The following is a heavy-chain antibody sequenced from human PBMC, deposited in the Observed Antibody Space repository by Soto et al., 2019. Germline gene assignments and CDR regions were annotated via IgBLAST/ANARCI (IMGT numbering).Heavy chain of an antibody. CDR2: IYHNGIT. Sequence: NPSETLSLTCAVSGGSISSGGYSWTWIRQPPGKGLEWIGYIYHNGITYYNPSLKSRVTISVDSSKNQFSLKLSSVTAADTAVYYCARGGYSGYVRFEYSGQAPLVTLPS. V-gene: IGHV4-30-2*01. CDR1: GGSISSGGYS. J-gene: IGHJ4*02. D-gene: IGHD5-12*01. CDR3: ARGGYSGYVRFEY.